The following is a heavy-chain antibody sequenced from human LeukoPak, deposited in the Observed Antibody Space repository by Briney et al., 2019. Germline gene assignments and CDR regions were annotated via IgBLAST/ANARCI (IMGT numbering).Heavy chain of an antibody. CDR2: IYYSGST. Sequence: SQTLSLACTVSGGSISSGGYYWSWIRQHPGKGLEWIGYIYYSGSTYYNPSLKSRVTISADTSKNQFSLKLSSVTAADTAVYYCARLSQKLWFGEANYYYGMDVWGQGTTVTVSS. D-gene: IGHD3-10*01. J-gene: IGHJ6*02. CDR1: GGSISSGGYY. CDR3: ARLSQKLWFGEANYYYGMDV. V-gene: IGHV4-31*03.